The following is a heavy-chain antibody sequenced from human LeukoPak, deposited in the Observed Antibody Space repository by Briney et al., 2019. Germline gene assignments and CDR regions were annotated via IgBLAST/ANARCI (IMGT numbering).Heavy chain of an antibody. V-gene: IGHV3-30*02. Sequence: GGSLRLSCAASGFTFSSYGMHWVRQAPGKGLEWVPFIRYDGSNKYYADSVKGRFTISRDNSKNTLYLQMNSLRAEDTAVYYCAKDGYSSSWYGTLFDYWGQGTLVTVSS. J-gene: IGHJ4*02. D-gene: IGHD6-13*01. CDR1: GFTFSSYG. CDR2: IRYDGSNK. CDR3: AKDGYSSSWYGTLFDY.